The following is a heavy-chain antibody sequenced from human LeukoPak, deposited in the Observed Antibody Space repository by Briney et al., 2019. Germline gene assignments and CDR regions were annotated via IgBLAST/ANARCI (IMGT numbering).Heavy chain of an antibody. Sequence: GGSLRLSCAASGFTFEYYAMHWVRHAAGRVLEWVSLISGDGSTTHYADSVKGRFTMSRDNSRNSLYLQMNSLRAEDTAVYYCARDSSVAYYYYMDVWGKGTTVTVSS. CDR3: ARDSSVAYYYYMDV. V-gene: IGHV3-43*02. CDR1: GFTFEYYA. D-gene: IGHD2-15*01. J-gene: IGHJ6*03. CDR2: ISGDGSTT.